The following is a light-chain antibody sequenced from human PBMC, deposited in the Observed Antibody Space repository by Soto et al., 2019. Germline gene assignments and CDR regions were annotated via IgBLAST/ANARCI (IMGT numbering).Light chain of an antibody. V-gene: IGKV3-20*01. CDR3: QQCGGSPLFS. J-gene: IGKJ3*01. CDR1: QSVTSSC. Sequence: EIVLTQSPATLSLSPGERATLSCTASQSVTSSCLAWYQRKPDQAPRLLIHTTSTRATDIPDRFSGSGSGTDFTLTISRLQPEDFAVYYCQQCGGSPLFSFGPGTRVDI. CDR2: TTS.